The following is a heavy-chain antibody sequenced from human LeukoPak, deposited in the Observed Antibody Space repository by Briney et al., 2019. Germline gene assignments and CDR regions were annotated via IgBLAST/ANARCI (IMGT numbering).Heavy chain of an antibody. CDR3: ATALRYSSSWYKGNYFDY. CDR1: GGSFSGYY. J-gene: IGHJ4*02. D-gene: IGHD6-13*01. Sequence: SETLSLTCAVYGGSFSGYYWSWIRQPPGKGLEWIGEINHSGSTNYNPSLKSRVTISVDTSKNQFSLKLSSVTAADTAVYYCATALRYSSSWYKGNYFDYWGQGTLVTVSS. CDR2: INHSGST. V-gene: IGHV4-34*01.